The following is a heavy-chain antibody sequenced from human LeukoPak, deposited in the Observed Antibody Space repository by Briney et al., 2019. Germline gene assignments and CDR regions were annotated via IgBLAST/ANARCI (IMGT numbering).Heavy chain of an antibody. V-gene: IGHV1-69*06. Sequence: ASVKVSCKASGGTFSSYAISWVRQAPGQGLEWMGGIIPIFGTTNYAQKFQDRVTITADKSTSTAYMELSSLRSEDTAVYYCATDGSGSRLYYYYYMDVWGKGTTVTVSS. J-gene: IGHJ6*03. CDR2: IIPIFGTT. CDR1: GGTFSSYA. CDR3: ATDGSGSRLYYYYYMDV. D-gene: IGHD3-10*01.